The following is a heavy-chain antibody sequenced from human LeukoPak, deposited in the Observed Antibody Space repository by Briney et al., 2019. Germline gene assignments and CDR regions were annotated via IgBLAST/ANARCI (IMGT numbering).Heavy chain of an antibody. CDR2: IKQDGSEK. D-gene: IGHD1-26*01. V-gene: IGHV3-7*01. CDR3: ARDYTTIIFSYYYYGMDV. CDR1: GFTFSSYW. J-gene: IGHJ6*02. Sequence: GGSLRLSCAASGFTFSSYWMSWVRQAPGKGLEWVANIKQDGSEKYYVDSVKGRFTISRDNAKNSLYLQMNSLRAEDTAVYYCARDYTTIIFSYYYYGMDVWGQGTTVTVSS.